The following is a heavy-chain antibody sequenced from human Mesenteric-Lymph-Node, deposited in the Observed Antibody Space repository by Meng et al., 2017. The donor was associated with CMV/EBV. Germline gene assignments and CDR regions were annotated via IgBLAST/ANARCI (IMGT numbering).Heavy chain of an antibody. V-gene: IGHV3-74*01. Sequence: GESLKISCAASGFTVSSNYMSWVRQPPGAGLVWVSQINSNGKTTDYADSVKGRFTISRDNAKNSLYLQMNSLRAEDTAVYYCASGQLYWGQGTLVTVSS. CDR2: INSNGKTT. D-gene: IGHD5-24*01. CDR1: GFTVSSNY. J-gene: IGHJ4*02. CDR3: ASGQLY.